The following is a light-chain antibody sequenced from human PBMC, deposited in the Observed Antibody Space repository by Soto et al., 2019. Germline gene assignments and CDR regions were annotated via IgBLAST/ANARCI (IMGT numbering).Light chain of an antibody. CDR3: QKYHGAPYT. CDR1: QAITNY. V-gene: IGKV1-27*01. J-gene: IGKJ1*01. Sequence: IQMTQSPSSLSAAVGDRVTITCRASQAITNYLAWYQQKPGKVPKLLIYAASILQSGVPSRFSGSGSGTDFTLTISSLQPEDVATYYCQKYHGAPYTFGQGTKVEIK. CDR2: AAS.